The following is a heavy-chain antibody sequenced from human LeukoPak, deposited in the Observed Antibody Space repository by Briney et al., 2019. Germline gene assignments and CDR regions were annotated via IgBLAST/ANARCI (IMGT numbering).Heavy chain of an antibody. V-gene: IGHV3-48*01. CDR1: GFIFSSYS. Sequence: GGSLRLSCAASGFIFSSYSMNWVRQAPGKGLEWVSYISSSSSTIYYADSVKGRFTISRDNAKNSLYLQMNSLRAEDTAVYYCAREQWLHWFDPCGQGTLVTVSS. J-gene: IGHJ5*02. CDR3: AREQWLHWFDP. D-gene: IGHD6-19*01. CDR2: ISSSSSTI.